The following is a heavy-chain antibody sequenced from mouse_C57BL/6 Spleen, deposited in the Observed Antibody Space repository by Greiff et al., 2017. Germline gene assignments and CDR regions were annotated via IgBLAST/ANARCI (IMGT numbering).Heavy chain of an antibody. CDR1: GYTFTSYW. J-gene: IGHJ1*03. Sequence: QVQLQQPGAELVRPGSSVKLSCKASGYTFTSYWMDWVKQRPGQGLEWIGNIYPSDSETHYNQKFKDKATLTVDKSSSTAYMQLSSLTSEDSAVYYCSSALYCDGSGYFDVWGTGTTVTVSS. CDR2: IYPSDSET. CDR3: SSALYCDGSGYFDV. V-gene: IGHV1-61*01. D-gene: IGHD1-1*01.